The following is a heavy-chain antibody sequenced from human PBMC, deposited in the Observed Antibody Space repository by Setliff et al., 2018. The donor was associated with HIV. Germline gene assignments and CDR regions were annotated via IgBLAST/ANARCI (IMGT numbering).Heavy chain of an antibody. Sequence: PSETLSLTCTVSGGSISSHYWSWIRQPPGKGLEWIGSIYYSGSTNYNPSLKSRVTISVDTSKNQFSLKLNSVTAADTAVYYCASRIYYYDSSRVLREEGFDPWGQGTLVTVSS. CDR3: ASRIYYYDSSRVLREEGFDP. D-gene: IGHD3-22*01. CDR1: GGSISSHY. CDR2: IYYSGST. J-gene: IGHJ5*02. V-gene: IGHV4-59*08.